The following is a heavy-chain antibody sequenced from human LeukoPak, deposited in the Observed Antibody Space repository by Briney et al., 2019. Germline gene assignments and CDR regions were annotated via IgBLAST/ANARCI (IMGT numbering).Heavy chain of an antibody. D-gene: IGHD1-26*01. J-gene: IGHJ3*02. CDR3: ARDRHGSYSGSDAFDI. CDR1: GFTVSSNY. Sequence: GGSLRLSCAASGFTVSSNYMSWVRQAPGKGLEWVSVIYSGGSTYYADSVKGRFTISRDNSKNTLYLQMNSLRAEDTAVYYCARDRHGSYSGSDAFDIWGQGTMVTVSS. V-gene: IGHV3-53*01. CDR2: IYSGGST.